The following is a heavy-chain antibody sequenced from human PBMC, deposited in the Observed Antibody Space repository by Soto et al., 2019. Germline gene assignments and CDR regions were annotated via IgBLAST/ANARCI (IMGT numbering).Heavy chain of an antibody. CDR1: GLTFSSYG. CDR3: AQDTYYHDTSGYYTFDY. V-gene: IGHV3-30*18. CDR2: ISYDGGNK. D-gene: IGHD3-22*01. Sequence: HPGGSLRLSCAASGLTFSSYGMHWVRQAPGRGLEWVAGISYDGGNKYYVDSVKGRFTISRDNSKNTLDLQMNSLRVEDTAVFYCAQDTYYHDTSGYYTFDYWGQGA. J-gene: IGHJ4*02.